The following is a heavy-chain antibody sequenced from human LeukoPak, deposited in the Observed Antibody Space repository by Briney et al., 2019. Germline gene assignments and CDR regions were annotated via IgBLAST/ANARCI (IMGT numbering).Heavy chain of an antibody. CDR1: GLTFSSYA. CDR3: ARAIVFTSSFDY. Sequence: GGSLRLSCAASGLTFSSYAMHWVRQAPGKGLEWVAVISYDGSNKYYADSVKGRFTISRDNSKNTLYLQMNSLRAEDTAVYYCARAIVFTSSFDYWGQGTLVTVSS. V-gene: IGHV3-30-3*01. D-gene: IGHD1-26*01. CDR2: ISYDGSNK. J-gene: IGHJ4*02.